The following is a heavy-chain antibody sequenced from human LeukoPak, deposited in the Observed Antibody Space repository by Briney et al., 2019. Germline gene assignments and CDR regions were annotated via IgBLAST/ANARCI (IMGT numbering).Heavy chain of an antibody. J-gene: IGHJ4*02. V-gene: IGHV3-11*01. D-gene: IGHD3/OR15-3a*01. Sequence: GGSLRLSCAASGFTLSDYYMGWIRQAPGKGLEWVSYSSSSGSTIYYADSVKGRFAISRDNAKNSLYLQMNSLRAEDTAVYYCARRRDFIDYWGQGTLVTVSS. CDR3: ARRRDFIDY. CDR2: SSSSGSTI. CDR1: GFTLSDYY.